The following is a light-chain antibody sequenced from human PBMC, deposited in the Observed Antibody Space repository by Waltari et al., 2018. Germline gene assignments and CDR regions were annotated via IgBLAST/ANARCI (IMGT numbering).Light chain of an antibody. V-gene: IGLV2-23*01. J-gene: IGLJ2*01. CDR1: SSDVGSYNL. Sequence: QCALTQPASVSGSPGQSITISCTGTSSDVGSYNLVSWYQQNPGKAPKRMIYEASKRPSGVSNRFSGCKSGNTASLTISGLQAEDEADYYCSSYAGNCNLVVFGGGTKLTVL. CDR3: SSYAGNCNLVV. CDR2: EAS.